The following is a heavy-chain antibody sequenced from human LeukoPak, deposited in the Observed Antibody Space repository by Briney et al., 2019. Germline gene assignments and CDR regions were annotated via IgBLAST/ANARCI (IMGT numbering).Heavy chain of an antibody. J-gene: IGHJ4*02. D-gene: IGHD2-2*01. CDR1: GFTFSSFS. CDR3: ARDSRIVVVPAQVDY. Sequence: GGSLRLSCAASGFTFSSFSMNWVRQAPGKGLEWVSSISSSSSYIYYADSVKGRFTISRDDAKNSLYLQMNSLRAEDTAVYYCARDSRIVVVPAQVDYWGQGTLVTVSS. CDR2: ISSSSSYI. V-gene: IGHV3-21*01.